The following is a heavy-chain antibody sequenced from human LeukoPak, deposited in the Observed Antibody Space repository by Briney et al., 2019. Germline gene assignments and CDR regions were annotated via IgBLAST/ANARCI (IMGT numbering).Heavy chain of an antibody. Sequence: PGGSLRLSCPASGFTFNNYAMSWVRQAPGKGLEWVSAISGSGGITYYADSVKGRFTISRDNSKNTLYLQMNSLRAEDTAIYYCAKDPMVRGAPPLDAFDIWGQGTMVTVSS. D-gene: IGHD3-10*01. CDR1: GFTFNNYA. CDR2: ISGSGGIT. V-gene: IGHV3-23*01. J-gene: IGHJ3*02. CDR3: AKDPMVRGAPPLDAFDI.